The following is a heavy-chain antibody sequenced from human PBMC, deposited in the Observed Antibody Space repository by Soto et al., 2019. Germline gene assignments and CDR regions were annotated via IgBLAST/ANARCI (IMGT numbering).Heavy chain of an antibody. J-gene: IGHJ1*01. V-gene: IGHV3-74*01. CDR1: GFTFRKFW. Sequence: VQLVQSGGGLAQPGKSLRLSCAASGFTFRKFWMHWVRQVPGKGPVWVSYISSDGTTTDYADSVKGRFTISRDNAKDTLYLQMDSLRAEDTADYYCAIQDCTNDVCLEAAVTVGGALESWGQGTLVTVSS. CDR3: AIQDCTNDVCLEAAVTVGGALES. D-gene: IGHD2-8*01. CDR2: ISSDGTTT.